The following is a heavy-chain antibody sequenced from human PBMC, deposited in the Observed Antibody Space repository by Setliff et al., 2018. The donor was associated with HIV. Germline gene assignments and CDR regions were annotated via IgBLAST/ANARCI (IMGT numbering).Heavy chain of an antibody. V-gene: IGHV4-4*07. CDR3: TRDLWGDDYYYNNMDV. J-gene: IGHJ6*03. Sequence: SETLSLTCAVSGYSISSGYFWGWIRQAAGKGLEWIGRIYTRGNTNYNPSLRSRVTMSVDTSKNQFSLKVTSVTAADTAVYYCTRDLWGDDYYYNNMDVWGKGTTVTVSS. CDR2: IYTRGNT. CDR1: GYSISSGYF. D-gene: IGHD2-21*02.